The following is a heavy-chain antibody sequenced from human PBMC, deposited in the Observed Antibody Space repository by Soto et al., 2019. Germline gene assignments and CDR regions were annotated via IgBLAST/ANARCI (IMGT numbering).Heavy chain of an antibody. V-gene: IGHV4-39*01. CDR3: GRQTVVPSFGGYYYYYGMDG. D-gene: IGHD2-2*01. Sequence: SETLSLTCTVSGGSISSSSYYWGWIRQPPGKGLEWIGSIYYSGSTYYNPSLKSRFPISVDTSKHKFSLKLSSVTAADTAVYYCGRQTVVPSFGGYYYYYGMDGWGQGTTVT. J-gene: IGHJ6*02. CDR1: GGSISSSSYY. CDR2: IYYSGST.